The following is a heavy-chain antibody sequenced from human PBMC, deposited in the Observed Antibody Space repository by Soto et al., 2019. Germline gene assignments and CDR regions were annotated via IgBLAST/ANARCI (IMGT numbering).Heavy chain of an antibody. D-gene: IGHD2-15*01. CDR2: ISGSGGET. Sequence: PGGSLRLSCAASGFTFGSDAMSWVRQAPGKGLEWVSVISGSGGETFYADSVKGRFTISRDNSKNTLFLQMNSLRADDTAVYYCAKGRHGSSYSTSDYWGQGTLVTVSS. J-gene: IGHJ4*02. V-gene: IGHV3-23*01. CDR3: AKGRHGSSYSTSDY. CDR1: GFTFGSDA.